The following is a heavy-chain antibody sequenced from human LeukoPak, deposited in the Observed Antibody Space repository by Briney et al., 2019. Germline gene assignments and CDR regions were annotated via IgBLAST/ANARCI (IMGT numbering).Heavy chain of an antibody. D-gene: IGHD2-15*01. CDR3: ARGVLVVVATWFDP. J-gene: IGHJ5*02. CDR1: GDSVSIYY. CDR2: IYYSGRT. V-gene: IGHV4-59*08. Sequence: SETLSLTCTVSGDSVSIYYWSCIRQPPGKGLEWIGYIYYSGRTNHNPSLKSRVTISVDTSKNQFSLKLSSVTAADTAVYYCARGVLVVVATWFDPWGQGTLVTVSS.